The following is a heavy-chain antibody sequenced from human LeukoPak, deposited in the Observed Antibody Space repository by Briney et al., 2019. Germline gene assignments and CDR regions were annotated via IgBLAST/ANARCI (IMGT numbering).Heavy chain of an antibody. J-gene: IGHJ4*02. CDR2: TSYDGGIT. CDR3: AREGAVCSGTICYSSFDY. D-gene: IGHD2-15*01. Sequence: SGRSLRLSCAASGFTYSNYGMHWVRQAPGKGLEWVAVTSYDGGITFYVDSVKGRFTISRDNSKNTLYLQMNNLRVEDTALYYCAREGAVCSGTICYSSFDYWGQGTLVTVSS. V-gene: IGHV3-30*03. CDR1: GFTYSNYG.